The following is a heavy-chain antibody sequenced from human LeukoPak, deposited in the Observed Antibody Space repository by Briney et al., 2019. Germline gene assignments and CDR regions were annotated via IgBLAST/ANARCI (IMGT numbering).Heavy chain of an antibody. D-gene: IGHD3-3*01. J-gene: IGHJ4*02. CDR2: IYYSGST. CDR1: GGSISSYY. Sequence: SETLSLTCTVSGGSISSYYWSWIRQPPGKGLEWIGYIYYSGSTNYNPSLKSRVTISVDTSENQFSLKLSSVTATDTAVYYCARDGGVLEWFYFDYWGQGTLVTVSS. CDR3: ARDGGVLEWFYFDY. V-gene: IGHV4-59*01.